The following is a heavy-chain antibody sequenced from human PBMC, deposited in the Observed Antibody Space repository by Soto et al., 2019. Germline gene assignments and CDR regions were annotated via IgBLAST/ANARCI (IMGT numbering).Heavy chain of an antibody. CDR2: ISGSGGFT. CDR1: GFTFISYA. D-gene: IGHD6-13*01. Sequence: EVQLLESGGGLVQPGGSLRLSCAASGFTFISYAMSWVRQAPGKGVEWVSAISGSGGFTYYADSVKGRFTISRDNSNNTLYLQMNSLRAEDTAVYHCAKENGYSSSWFEFDYWGQGTLVTVSS. V-gene: IGHV3-23*01. CDR3: AKENGYSSSWFEFDY. J-gene: IGHJ4*02.